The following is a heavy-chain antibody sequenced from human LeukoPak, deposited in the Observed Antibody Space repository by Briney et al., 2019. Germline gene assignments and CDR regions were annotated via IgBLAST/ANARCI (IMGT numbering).Heavy chain of an antibody. V-gene: IGHV3-30*02. CDR2: IRYDGSNK. J-gene: IGHJ4*02. CDR3: AKASAYCSSTSCSPDRL. D-gene: IGHD2-2*01. Sequence: GGSLRLSCAASGFTFSSYGMHWVRQAPGKGLEWVAFIRYDGSNKYYADSVKGRFTISRDNSKNTLYLQMNSLRAEDTAVYYCAKASAYCSSTSCSPDRLWGQGTLVTVSS. CDR1: GFTFSSYG.